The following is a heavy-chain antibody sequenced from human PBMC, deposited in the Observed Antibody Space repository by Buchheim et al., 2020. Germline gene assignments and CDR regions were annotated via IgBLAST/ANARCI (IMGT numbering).Heavy chain of an antibody. V-gene: IGHV4-34*01. Sequence: QVQLQQWGAGLLKPSETLSLTCAVYGGSFSGYYWSWIRQPPGKGLEWIGEINHSGSTNYNPSLKSRVTISVDTSKNQFSLKLSSVTAADTAVYYCARRMRIAVAGTDYYYGMDVWGQGTT. D-gene: IGHD6-19*01. J-gene: IGHJ6*02. CDR3: ARRMRIAVAGTDYYYGMDV. CDR2: INHSGST. CDR1: GGSFSGYY.